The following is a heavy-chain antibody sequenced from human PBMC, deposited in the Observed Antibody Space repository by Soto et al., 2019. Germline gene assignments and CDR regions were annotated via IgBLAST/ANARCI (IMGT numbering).Heavy chain of an antibody. D-gene: IGHD3-16*01. CDR3: RADWGHYLFDP. CDR2: IYGSGNT. Sequence: PSETLSLTGTVSGTSLNSGANYWNWVREPPGKALEWIGYIYGSGNTKYNPSLKSRVTISQDTSKNQVSLKMKSLTPTAAAMYSCRADWGHYLFDPCRQGILVTVSS. J-gene: IGHJ5*02. CDR1: GTSLNSGANY. V-gene: IGHV4-61*08.